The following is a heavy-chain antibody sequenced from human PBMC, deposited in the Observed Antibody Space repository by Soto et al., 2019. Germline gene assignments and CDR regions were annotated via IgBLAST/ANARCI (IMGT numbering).Heavy chain of an antibody. V-gene: IGHV3-33*01. J-gene: IGHJ4*02. D-gene: IGHD2-15*01. CDR2: IWYDGSNK. CDR3: ARDRCSGGSCYFKFDY. CDR1: GYTVTSYG. Sequence: SCKASGYTVTSYGISWVRQAPGKGLEWVAVIWYDGSNKYYADSVKGRFTISRDNSKNTLYLQMNSLRAEDTAVYYCARDRCSGGSCYFKFDYWGQGTLVTVSS.